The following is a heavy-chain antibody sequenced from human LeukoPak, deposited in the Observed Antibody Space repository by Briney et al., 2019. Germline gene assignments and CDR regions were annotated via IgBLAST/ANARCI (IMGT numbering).Heavy chain of an antibody. J-gene: IGHJ6*02. CDR3: ARDRSSSYGMDV. CDR2: INPNSGGT. V-gene: IGHV1-2*02. D-gene: IGHD6-13*01. Sequence: ASVKVSCKASGDTFTGYYMHWVRQAPGQGLEWMGWINPNSGGTNYAQKFQGRVTMTRDTSISTAYMELSRLRSDDTAVYYCARDRSSSYGMDVWGQGTTVTVSS. CDR1: GDTFTGYY.